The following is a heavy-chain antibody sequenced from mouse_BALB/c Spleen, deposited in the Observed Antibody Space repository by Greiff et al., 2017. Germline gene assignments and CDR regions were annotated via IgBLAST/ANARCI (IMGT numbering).Heavy chain of an antibody. CDR2: ISSGGGST. CDR1: GFAFSSYD. Sequence: EVQRVESGGGLVKPGGSLKLSCAASGFAFSSYDMSWVRQTPEKRLEWVAYISSGGGSTYYPDTVKGRFTISRDNAKNTLYLQMSSLKSEDTAMYYCARQVTTVVDYWGQGTTLTVSS. V-gene: IGHV5-12-1*01. D-gene: IGHD1-1*01. CDR3: ARQVTTVVDY. J-gene: IGHJ2*01.